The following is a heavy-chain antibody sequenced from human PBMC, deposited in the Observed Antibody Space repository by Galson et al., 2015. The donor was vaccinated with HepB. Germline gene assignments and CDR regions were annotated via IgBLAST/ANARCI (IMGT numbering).Heavy chain of an antibody. D-gene: IGHD7-27*01. Sequence: SLRLSCAASGFTFTRYAMNWVRQAPGKGLEWVSSIGGSGTKTYYADSVKGRFTISRDDSKNTLSLQMTSLTTEATTVYFLTAQKLGRGAFDIWGQGTMVTVSS. CDR1: GFTFTRYA. CDR3: TAQKLGRGAFDI. J-gene: IGHJ3*02. V-gene: IGHV3-23*01. CDR2: IGGSGTKT.